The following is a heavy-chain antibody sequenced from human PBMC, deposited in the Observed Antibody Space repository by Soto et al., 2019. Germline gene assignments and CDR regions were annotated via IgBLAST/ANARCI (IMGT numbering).Heavy chain of an antibody. CDR1: GGSFSGYY. V-gene: IGHV4-34*01. CDR2: INHSGST. J-gene: IGHJ6*02. D-gene: IGHD2-2*01. CDR3: ARVRYQLLSSYYYYYYGMDV. Sequence: TLSLTCAVYGGSFSGYYWSWIRQPPGKGLEWIGEINHSGSTNYNPSLKSRVTISVDTSKNQFSLKLSSVTAADTAVYYCARVRYQLLSSYYYYYYGMDVWGQGTTVTVSS.